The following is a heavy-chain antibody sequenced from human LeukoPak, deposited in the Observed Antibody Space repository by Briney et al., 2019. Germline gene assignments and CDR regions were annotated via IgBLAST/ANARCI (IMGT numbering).Heavy chain of an antibody. D-gene: IGHD6-19*01. CDR1: GYTFTGYY. Sequence: ASVKVSCKASGYTFTGYYMHWVRQAPGQGLEWMGWINPNSGGTNYAQKFQGRVTMTRDTSISTAYMELSRLRSDDTAVYHCARQWLVNYYYYYGMDVWGQGTTVTVSS. V-gene: IGHV1-2*02. CDR3: ARQWLVNYYYYYGMDV. J-gene: IGHJ6*02. CDR2: INPNSGGT.